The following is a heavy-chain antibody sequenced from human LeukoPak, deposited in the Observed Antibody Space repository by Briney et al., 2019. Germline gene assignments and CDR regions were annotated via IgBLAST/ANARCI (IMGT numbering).Heavy chain of an antibody. CDR3: AKSPGSDYLFDY. J-gene: IGHJ4*02. D-gene: IGHD2-21*01. V-gene: IGHV3-23*01. CDR1: GFTFSSYA. CDR2: VSGNGGRT. Sequence: PGGSLRLSCAASGFTFSSYAMSWVRQAPGKGLEWVSAVSGNGGRTIYADSVKGRFTISRDNSKNTLYVQMNSLRAEDTAVYYCAKSPGSDYLFDYWGQGTMVTVSS.